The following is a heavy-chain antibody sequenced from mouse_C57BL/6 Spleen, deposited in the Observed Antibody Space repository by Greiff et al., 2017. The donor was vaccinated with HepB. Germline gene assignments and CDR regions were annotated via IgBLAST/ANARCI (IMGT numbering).Heavy chain of an antibody. Sequence: EVMLVESGGGLVQSGRSLRLSCATSGFTFSDFYMEWVRQAPGKGLEWIAASRNKANDYTTEYSASVKGRFIVSRDTSQSILYLQMNALRAEDTAIYYCARALYDYDYFDYWGQGTTLTVSS. D-gene: IGHD2-4*01. CDR1: GFTFSDFY. V-gene: IGHV7-1*01. CDR2: SRNKANDYTT. CDR3: ARALYDYDYFDY. J-gene: IGHJ2*01.